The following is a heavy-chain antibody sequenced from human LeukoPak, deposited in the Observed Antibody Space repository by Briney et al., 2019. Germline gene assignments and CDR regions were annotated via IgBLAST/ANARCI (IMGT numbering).Heavy chain of an antibody. Sequence: PGGSLRLSCAASGLTFSNFAMSWVRQAPGKGLEWVAVISYDGSNKYYGDSVKGRFTIARDNSKDTLFLQMNSLRGDDTALYYCAKGHATEAQYSSGWYDDFDSWGQGALVTVSS. D-gene: IGHD6-19*01. CDR1: GLTFSNFA. J-gene: IGHJ4*02. V-gene: IGHV3-30*04. CDR2: ISYDGSNK. CDR3: AKGHATEAQYSSGWYDDFDS.